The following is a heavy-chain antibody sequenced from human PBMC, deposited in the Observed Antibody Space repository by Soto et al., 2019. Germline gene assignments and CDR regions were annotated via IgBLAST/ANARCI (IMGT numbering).Heavy chain of an antibody. CDR3: TRGNGITMVRGVIISFDP. V-gene: IGHV3-49*03. CDR2: IRSKAYGGTT. Sequence: GGSLRLSCTAPGFTFGDYAMSWFRQAPGKGLEWVGFIRSKAYGGTTEYAASVKGRFTISRDDSKSIAYLQMNSLKTEDTAVYYCTRGNGITMVRGVIISFDPWGQGTLVTVSS. J-gene: IGHJ5*02. CDR1: GFTFGDYA. D-gene: IGHD3-10*01.